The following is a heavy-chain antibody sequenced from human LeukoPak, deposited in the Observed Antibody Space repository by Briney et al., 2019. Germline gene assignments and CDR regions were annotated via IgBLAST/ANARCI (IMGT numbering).Heavy chain of an antibody. J-gene: IGHJ4*02. CDR1: GDSFSSHSAA. CDR2: TYYRSEWLE. V-gene: IGHV6-1*01. CDR3: ARGSSWYDY. D-gene: IGHD6-13*01. Sequence: SQTLSLTCAISGDSFSSHSAAWNWIRQSPSRGLEWLGRTYYRSEWLEDYAVSVKSLIRISPDTSKNQFSLQLDSVTPEDTAVYYCARGSSWYDYWGQGTLVTVSS.